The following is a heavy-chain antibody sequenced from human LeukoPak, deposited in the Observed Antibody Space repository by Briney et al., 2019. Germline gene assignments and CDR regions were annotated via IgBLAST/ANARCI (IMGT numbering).Heavy chain of an antibody. Sequence: PGGSLRLSCAASGLTFSTYNINWVRQAPGKGLEWVSAISGSGGSTDYADSVKGRFTISRDNSKNTLYMQMNSLRAEDTAVYYCASYDSSGYYHYFDYWGQGTLVTVSS. CDR3: ASYDSSGYYHYFDY. D-gene: IGHD3-22*01. J-gene: IGHJ4*02. CDR1: GLTFSTYN. CDR2: ISGSGGST. V-gene: IGHV3-23*01.